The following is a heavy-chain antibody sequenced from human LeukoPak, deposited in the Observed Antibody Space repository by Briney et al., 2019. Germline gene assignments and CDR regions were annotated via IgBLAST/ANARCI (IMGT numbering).Heavy chain of an antibody. CDR3: ATGIAVAGGFGY. CDR1: GYTLTELS. Sequence: ASVKVSCKVSGYTLTELSMHWVRQAPGKGLEWMGGFDPEDGETIYAQKFQGRVTMTEDTSTDTAYMELSSLRSEDTAVYYCATGIAVAGGFGYWGQGTLVTVSS. D-gene: IGHD6-19*01. V-gene: IGHV1-24*01. J-gene: IGHJ4*02. CDR2: FDPEDGET.